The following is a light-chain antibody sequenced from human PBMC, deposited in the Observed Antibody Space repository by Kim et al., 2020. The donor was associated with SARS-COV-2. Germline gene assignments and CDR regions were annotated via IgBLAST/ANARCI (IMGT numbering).Light chain of an antibody. CDR2: DVS. CDR1: SSDVGGYNY. J-gene: IGLJ1*01. CDR3: SSYTGSTYV. Sequence: HSALTQPASVSGSPGQSITISCTGTSSDVGGYNYVSWYQQHPGKAPKLMIYDVSDRPSGVSNRFSGSKSGNTASLTISGLQAEDEADYYCSSYTGSTYVFGTGTKVTVL. V-gene: IGLV2-14*03.